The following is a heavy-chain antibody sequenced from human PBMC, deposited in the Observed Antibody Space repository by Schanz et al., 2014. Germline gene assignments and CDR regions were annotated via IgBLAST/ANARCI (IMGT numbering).Heavy chain of an antibody. J-gene: IGHJ4*02. D-gene: IGHD3-10*01. Sequence: QLQLVQSGAEVKKPGSSVKVSCKLSGGTFSSYTISWMRQAPGQGLEWMGKIIPVLNIAAYAQRCQGRVSITADTSTNTAYMELSSQTSEDTDVHYCARGRGFYDYWGQGTLVTVSS. CDR2: IIPVLNIA. CDR3: ARGRGFYDY. CDR1: GGTFSSYT. V-gene: IGHV1-69*02.